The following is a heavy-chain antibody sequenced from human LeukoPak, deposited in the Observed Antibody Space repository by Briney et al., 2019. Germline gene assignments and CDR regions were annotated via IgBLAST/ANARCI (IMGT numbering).Heavy chain of an antibody. CDR2: INHGGST. D-gene: IGHD5-18*01. CDR3: ARAGRYSYGLVYYYGMDV. J-gene: IGHJ6*02. Sequence: SETLSLTCAVYVGSFSGYYWSWIRQPPGKGLEWIGEINHGGSTNYNPSLKSRVTISVDTSKNQFSLKLSSVTAADTAVYYCARAGRYSYGLVYYYGMDVWGQGTTVTVSS. CDR1: VGSFSGYY. V-gene: IGHV4-34*01.